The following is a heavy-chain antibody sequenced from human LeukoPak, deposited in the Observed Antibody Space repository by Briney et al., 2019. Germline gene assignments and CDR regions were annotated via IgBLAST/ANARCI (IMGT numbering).Heavy chain of an antibody. CDR2: ITSTSSYV. CDR1: GFTFSTYN. D-gene: IGHD6-19*01. V-gene: IGHV3-21*01. CDR3: VKDYRSGSYMGHFDY. J-gene: IGHJ4*02. Sequence: PGGSLRLSCEASGFTFSTYNMNWVRQAPGKRLEWVSSITSTSSYVFYADSVKGRFTISRDNAKNSLYLQINSLRAEDTAVYYCVKDYRSGSYMGHFDYWGQGTLVTVSS.